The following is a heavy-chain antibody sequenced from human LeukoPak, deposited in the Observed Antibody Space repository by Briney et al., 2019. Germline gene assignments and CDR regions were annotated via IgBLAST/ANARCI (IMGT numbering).Heavy chain of an antibody. Sequence: PGGSLRLSCAASGFTFSSHTMNWVRQAPGKGLEWVSYISLSSSTTSYADSVKGRFTISRDNAKNSLYLQINSLRADDTAVYYCARGGYSSGWYYFDYWGQGTLVTVSS. CDR3: ARGGYSSGWYYFDY. D-gene: IGHD6-19*01. CDR1: GFTFSSHT. V-gene: IGHV3-48*04. CDR2: ISLSSSTT. J-gene: IGHJ4*02.